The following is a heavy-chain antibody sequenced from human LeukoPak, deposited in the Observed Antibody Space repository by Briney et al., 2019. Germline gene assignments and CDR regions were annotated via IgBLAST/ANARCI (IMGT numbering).Heavy chain of an antibody. V-gene: IGHV4-4*07. CDR1: SGSISNYY. Sequence: SETLSLTCTISSGSISNYYWSWIRQPAAKGLEWIGRIYASGSTNYDPSLKSRVTMSVDTSKNQFSLKLSSVTAADTAVYYCARGGGAYLRFDPWGQGTLVTASS. CDR2: IYASGST. J-gene: IGHJ5*01. CDR3: ARGGGAYLRFDP. D-gene: IGHD2/OR15-2a*01.